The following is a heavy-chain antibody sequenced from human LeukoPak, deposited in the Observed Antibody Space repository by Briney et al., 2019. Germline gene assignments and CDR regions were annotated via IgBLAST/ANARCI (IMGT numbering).Heavy chain of an antibody. V-gene: IGHV3-23*01. Sequence: GGSLRLSCAASGFTFSSYAMSWVRQAPGKGLEWVSAISGSAGSTYYADSVKGRFTISRDNSKNTLYLQMNSLRAEDTAVYFCAKALIVGATKGDYWGQGTLVTVSS. J-gene: IGHJ4*02. CDR1: GFTFSSYA. D-gene: IGHD1-26*01. CDR3: AKALIVGATKGDY. CDR2: ISGSAGST.